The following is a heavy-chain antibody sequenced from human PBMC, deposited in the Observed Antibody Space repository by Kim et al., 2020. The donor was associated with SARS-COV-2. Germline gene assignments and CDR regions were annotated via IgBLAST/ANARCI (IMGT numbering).Heavy chain of an antibody. CDR3: ARDHSADLIPDV. Sequence: GGSLRLSCAASGFTFSSYSMNWVRQAPGKGLEWVSSISSSSSYIYYADSVKGRFTISRDNAKNSLYLQMNSLRAEDTAVYYCARDHSADLIPDVWGQGTTVTVSS. CDR1: GFTFSSYS. CDR2: ISSSSSYI. D-gene: IGHD6-13*01. V-gene: IGHV3-21*01. J-gene: IGHJ6*02.